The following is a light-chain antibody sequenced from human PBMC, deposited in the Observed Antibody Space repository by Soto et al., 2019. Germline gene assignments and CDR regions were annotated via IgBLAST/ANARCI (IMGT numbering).Light chain of an antibody. J-gene: IGKJ2*01. Sequence: DIQMTQSPSTLSASVGDRVTITCRASQNISNWLAWYQQKPGKAPKLLIYYASSLETGVPSSFSGSGSGTEFTLTISRLQPDYSATYDGQQFNSYPYTFGQGTKLEIK. CDR2: YAS. CDR1: QNISNW. V-gene: IGKV1-5*01. CDR3: QQFNSYPYT.